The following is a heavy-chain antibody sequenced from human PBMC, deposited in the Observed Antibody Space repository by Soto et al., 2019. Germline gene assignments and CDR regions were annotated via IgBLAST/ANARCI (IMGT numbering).Heavy chain of an antibody. Sequence: QLQLQESGPGLVKPSETLSLTCTVSGGSISSSSYYWGWIRQPPGKGLEWIGSIYYSGSTYYNPSLKSRVTISVDTSKNQFSLKLSSVTAADTAVYYCARRPRPTTVTHSWNWFDPWGQGTLVTVSS. CDR3: ARRPRPTTVTHSWNWFDP. D-gene: IGHD4-4*01. V-gene: IGHV4-39*01. J-gene: IGHJ5*02. CDR1: GGSISSSSYY. CDR2: IYYSGST.